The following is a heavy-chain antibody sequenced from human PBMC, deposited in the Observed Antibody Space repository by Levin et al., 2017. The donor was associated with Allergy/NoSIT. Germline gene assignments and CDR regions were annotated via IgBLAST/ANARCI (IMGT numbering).Heavy chain of an antibody. V-gene: IGHV3-74*01. D-gene: IGHD2-2*01. J-gene: IGHJ4*02. CDR1: GFTFSSYW. Sequence: GESLKISCAASGFTFSSYWMHWVRQAPGKGLVWVSRVNNDGTSTNYADSVQGRLTISRDNAKNTLFLQMNSLGAEDTAVYYCVRSGCSSTSCLDYWGQGTLVTVSS. CDR3: VRSGCSSTSCLDY. CDR2: VNNDGTST.